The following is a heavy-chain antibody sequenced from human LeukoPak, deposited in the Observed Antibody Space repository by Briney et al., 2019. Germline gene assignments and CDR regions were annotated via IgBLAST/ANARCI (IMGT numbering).Heavy chain of an antibody. J-gene: IGHJ4*02. CDR3: ARGLSGFASSLGY. V-gene: IGHV3-23*01. Sequence: SGGSLRLSCAASGFTFSNYAMSWVRQAPGKGLEWVSSITNNAGSTYYADSVRGRFSISRDNAKNTLYLQMNSLRAEDTAVYYCARGLSGFASSLGYWGQGALVTVSA. CDR1: GFTFSNYA. CDR2: ITNNAGST. D-gene: IGHD2-2*01.